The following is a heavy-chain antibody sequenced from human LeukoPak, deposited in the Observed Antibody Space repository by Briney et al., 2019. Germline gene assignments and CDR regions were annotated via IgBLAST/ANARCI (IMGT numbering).Heavy chain of an antibody. D-gene: IGHD3-9*01. CDR1: GFTFSNAW. CDR3: TTAVLRYFDWLLPFDY. Sequence: GGSLRLSCAASGFTFSNAWMSWVRQAPGKGLEWVGRIKSKTDSGTTDYAAPVKGRFTISRDDSKNTLYLQMNSLKTEDTAVYYCTTAVLRYFDWLLPFDYWGQGTLVTVSS. CDR2: IKSKTDSGTT. J-gene: IGHJ4*02. V-gene: IGHV3-15*01.